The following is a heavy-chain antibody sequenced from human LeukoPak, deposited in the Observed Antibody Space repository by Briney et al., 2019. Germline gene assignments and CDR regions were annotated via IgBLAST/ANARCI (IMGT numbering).Heavy chain of an antibody. Sequence: GASVKVSCKASGYTFTGYYMHWVRQAPGQGLEWMGWISPNSGGTNYAQKFQGRVTMTRDTSISTAYMELSRLRSDGTAVYYCASRAGYSGSYWDFDYWGQGTLVTVSS. CDR1: GYTFTGYY. CDR2: ISPNSGGT. V-gene: IGHV1-2*02. D-gene: IGHD1-26*01. CDR3: ASRAGYSGSYWDFDY. J-gene: IGHJ4*02.